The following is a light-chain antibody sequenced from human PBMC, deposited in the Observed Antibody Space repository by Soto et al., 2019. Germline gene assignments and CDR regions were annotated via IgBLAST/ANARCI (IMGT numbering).Light chain of an antibody. J-gene: IGKJ4*01. CDR2: AAS. Sequence: DIQMTQSPSTLSASVGDRVTITCLASQSISSWLAWYQQKPGKAPKLLIYAASTLQSGVPSRFSGSGSGTEFTLTISSLQPEDFATYSCQQLNSYPLTFGGGTKVDIK. V-gene: IGKV1-5*01. CDR3: QQLNSYPLT. CDR1: QSISSW.